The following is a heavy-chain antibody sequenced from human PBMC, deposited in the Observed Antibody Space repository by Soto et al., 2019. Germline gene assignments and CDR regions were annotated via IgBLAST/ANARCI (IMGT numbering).Heavy chain of an antibody. J-gene: IGHJ6*02. D-gene: IGHD3-10*01. V-gene: IGHV4-39*01. CDR3: ARRIYYGSGSYYNGSYYYGMDV. Sequence: AATLCLTCAVGAGSLSRSGYYGGSIRQPPGEGLEWIGSIYYSGSTYYNPSLKSRVTISVDTSKNQFSLKLSSVTAADTAVYYCARRIYYGSGSYYNGSYYYGMDVWGQGTTVT. CDR2: IYYSGST. CDR1: AGSLSRSGYY.